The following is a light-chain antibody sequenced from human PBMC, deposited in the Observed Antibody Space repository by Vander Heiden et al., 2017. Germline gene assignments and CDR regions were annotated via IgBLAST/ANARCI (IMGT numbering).Light chain of an antibody. J-gene: IGLJ2*01. Sequence: SYELTQPPSVSVALGQTARITSGGHNIGSKNVHWYQQKPGQAPVLVIYRDSNRPSGIPERFSGSNSGNTATLTISRAQAGDEADYYCQVWDSSTVVFGGGTKLTVL. CDR1: NIGSKN. CDR3: QVWDSSTVV. CDR2: RDS. V-gene: IGLV3-9*01.